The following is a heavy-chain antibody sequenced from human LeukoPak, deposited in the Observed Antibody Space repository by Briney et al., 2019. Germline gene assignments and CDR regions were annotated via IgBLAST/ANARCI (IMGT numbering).Heavy chain of an antibody. CDR1: GYTFTGYY. J-gene: IGHJ4*02. Sequence: GASVKVSCKASGYTFTGYYMHWVRQAPGQGLEWMGWINPNSGGTNYAQKFQGWVTMTRDTSISTAYMELSRLRSDDTAVYYCARGPYYDSRGHPSTDFDYWGQGTLVTVSS. D-gene: IGHD3-22*01. CDR3: ARGPYYDSRGHPSTDFDY. CDR2: INPNSGGT. V-gene: IGHV1-2*04.